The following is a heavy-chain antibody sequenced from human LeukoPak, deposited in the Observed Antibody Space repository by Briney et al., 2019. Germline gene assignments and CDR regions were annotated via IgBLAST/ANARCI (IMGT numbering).Heavy chain of an antibody. D-gene: IGHD3-22*01. CDR3: ARSADNYYYDSSGYYSLDY. J-gene: IGHJ4*02. CDR2: IIPIFGTA. V-gene: IGHV1-69*13. Sequence: SVKVSCKASGGTFSSYAISWVRQAPGQGLEWMGGIIPIFGTANYAQKFQGRVTITADESTSTAYMELSSLRSENTAVYYCARSADNYYYDSSGYYSLDYWGQGTLVTVSS. CDR1: GGTFSSYA.